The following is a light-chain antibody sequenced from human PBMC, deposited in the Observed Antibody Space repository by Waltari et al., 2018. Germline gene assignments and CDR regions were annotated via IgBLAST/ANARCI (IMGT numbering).Light chain of an antibody. CDR2: KIS. V-gene: IGKV3D-20*02. J-gene: IGKJ1*01. CDR3: QQGHSFPRT. Sequence: EIVLTQSPTSMAVSQGERVTISCTASSSVSTSYLHWYQQKPGFPPRLLVYKISSLASGVPARFTGSGSGTSYTLTISSLEAEDAANYYCQQGHSFPRTFGQGTTVEIK. CDR1: SSVSTSY.